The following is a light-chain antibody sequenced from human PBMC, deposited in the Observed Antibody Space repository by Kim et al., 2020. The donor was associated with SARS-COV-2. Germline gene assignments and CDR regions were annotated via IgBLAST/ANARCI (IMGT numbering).Light chain of an antibody. Sequence: QSALTQPASVSGSPGQSITISCTGTSSDVGKYDLVSWYQEHPGKAPKLMIYEVTKRPPGVSDRFSGSKSGNTASLTISGLQAEDEGDYYCCSYAGSSAFVVFGGGTQLTVL. V-gene: IGLV2-23*02. CDR3: CSYAGSSAFVV. CDR2: EVT. CDR1: SSDVGKYDL. J-gene: IGLJ2*01.